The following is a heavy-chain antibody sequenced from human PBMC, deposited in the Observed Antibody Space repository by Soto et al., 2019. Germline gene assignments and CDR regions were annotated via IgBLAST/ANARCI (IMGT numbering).Heavy chain of an antibody. D-gene: IGHD6-13*01. CDR1: GGSISSSSYY. Sequence: PSETLSLTCTVSGGSISSSSYYWGWIRQPPGKGLEWIGSIYYSGSTYYNPSLKSRVTTSVDTSKNQFSLKLSSVTAADTAVYYCARRGSSWSVYYYYGMDVWGQGTTVTVSS. CDR2: IYYSGST. J-gene: IGHJ6*02. CDR3: ARRGSSWSVYYYYGMDV. V-gene: IGHV4-39*01.